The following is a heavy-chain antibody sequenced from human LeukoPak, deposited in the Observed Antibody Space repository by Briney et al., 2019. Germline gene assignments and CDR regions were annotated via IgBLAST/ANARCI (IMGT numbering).Heavy chain of an antibody. Sequence: PGRSLRLSCAASGFTFSSSGIHWVRQAPGKGLEWVSTISNTGGSIYYADSVKGRFTISRDNSKNTLYLQMNSLRAVDTAVYYCHKYSTSGTDSWGQGTLVTVSS. CDR2: ISNTGGSI. CDR1: GFTFSSSG. J-gene: IGHJ4*02. CDR3: HKYSTSGTDS. V-gene: IGHV3-23*01. D-gene: IGHD6-6*01.